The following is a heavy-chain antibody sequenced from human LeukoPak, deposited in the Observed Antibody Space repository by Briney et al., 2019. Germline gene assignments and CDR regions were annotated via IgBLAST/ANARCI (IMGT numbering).Heavy chain of an antibody. Sequence: SETLSLTCSVSGGSLSTYSWSWVRQSPGKRLEWIGYIYYGGTTNYNPSLKSRVTISIDTSKNQVSLKLSSVTAADTAVYYCARDVPGAAVAGFDYWGQGTLVTVSS. CDR2: IYYGGTT. CDR3: ARDVPGAAVAGFDY. CDR1: GGSLSTYS. V-gene: IGHV4-59*12. J-gene: IGHJ4*02. D-gene: IGHD6-19*01.